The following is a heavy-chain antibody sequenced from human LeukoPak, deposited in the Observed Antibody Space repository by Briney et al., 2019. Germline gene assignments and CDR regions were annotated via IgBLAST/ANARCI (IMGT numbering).Heavy chain of an antibody. J-gene: IGHJ5*02. Sequence: SETLSLTCTVSGGSISSYYWSWIRQPPGKGLEWIGYIYTSGSTNYNPSLKSRVTISVDTSKNQFSLKLSSVTAADTAVYYCARLDERFDPWGQGTLVTVSS. V-gene: IGHV4-4*09. CDR1: GGSISSYY. CDR3: ARLDERFDP. D-gene: IGHD1-1*01. CDR2: IYTSGST.